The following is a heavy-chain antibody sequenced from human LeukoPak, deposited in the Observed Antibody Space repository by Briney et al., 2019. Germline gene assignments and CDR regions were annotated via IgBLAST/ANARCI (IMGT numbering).Heavy chain of an antibody. Sequence: GGSLRLSCAASGFTFSSYAMSWVRQAPGKGLEWVSAISGSGGSTYYADSVKGRLTISRDNSKNTLYLQMNSLRAEDTAVYYCAKSPAADYYDSSGYYYEAFMDYWGQGTLVTVSS. CDR1: GFTFSSYA. CDR2: ISGSGGST. V-gene: IGHV3-23*01. J-gene: IGHJ4*02. CDR3: AKSPAADYYDSSGYYYEAFMDY. D-gene: IGHD3-22*01.